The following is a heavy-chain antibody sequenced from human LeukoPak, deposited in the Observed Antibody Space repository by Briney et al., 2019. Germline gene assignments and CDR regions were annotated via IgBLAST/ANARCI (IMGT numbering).Heavy chain of an antibody. J-gene: IGHJ5*02. D-gene: IGHD3-3*01. Sequence: SETLSLTCAVSGVSFSGYYWSWIRQPPGKGPEWIGEISHSGSTNYNPSLKSRVTISLDTSKNQFSLKLSSVTAADTAVYYCARGEYYDFWSGYSGWFDPWGQGTLVTVSS. CDR2: ISHSGST. V-gene: IGHV4-34*01. CDR1: GVSFSGYY. CDR3: ARGEYYDFWSGYSGWFDP.